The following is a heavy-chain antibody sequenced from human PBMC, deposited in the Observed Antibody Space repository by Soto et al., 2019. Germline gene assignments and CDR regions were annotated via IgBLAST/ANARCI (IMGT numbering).Heavy chain of an antibody. J-gene: IGHJ3*02. CDR1: GFTVSSNY. Sequence: EVQLVESGGGLVQPGGSLRLSCAASGFTVSSNYMSWVRQAPGKGLEWVSVIYSGGSTYYADSVKGRFTISRDNSKNTLNLQMNSLRAEDTAVYYCARGGGYCSGGSCYRGAFDIWGQGTMVTVSS. D-gene: IGHD2-15*01. V-gene: IGHV3-66*01. CDR2: IYSGGST. CDR3: ARGGGYCSGGSCYRGAFDI.